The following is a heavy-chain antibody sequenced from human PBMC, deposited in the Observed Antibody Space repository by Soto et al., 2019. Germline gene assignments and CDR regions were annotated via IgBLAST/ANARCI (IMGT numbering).Heavy chain of an antibody. V-gene: IGHV4-39*01. D-gene: IGHD3-10*01. CDR3: ARIVVRGVINYYYYMDG. CDR1: GGSISSSSYY. J-gene: IGHJ6*03. CDR2: IYYSGST. Sequence: SETLSLTCTVSGGSISSSSYYWGWIRQPPGKGLEWIGSIYYSGSTYYNPSLKSRVTISVDASKNQFSLKLSSVTAADTAVYYCARIVVRGVINYYYYMDGWGKGTTVTVSS.